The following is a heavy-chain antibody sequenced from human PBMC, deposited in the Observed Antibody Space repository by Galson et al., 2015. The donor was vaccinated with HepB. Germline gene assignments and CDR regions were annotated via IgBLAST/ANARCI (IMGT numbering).Heavy chain of an antibody. D-gene: IGHD2-15*01. CDR1: GFTFSSYG. V-gene: IGHV3-33*01. Sequence: SLRLSCAASGFTFSSYGMHWVRQAPGKGLEWVAVIWYDGSNKYYADSVKGRFTISRDNSKNTLYLQMNSLRAEDTAVYYCARDNGGVVAAEYYYMDVWGKGTTVTVSS. J-gene: IGHJ6*03. CDR3: ARDNGGVVAAEYYYMDV. CDR2: IWYDGSNK.